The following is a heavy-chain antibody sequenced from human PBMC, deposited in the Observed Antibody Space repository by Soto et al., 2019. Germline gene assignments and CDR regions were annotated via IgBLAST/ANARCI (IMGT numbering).Heavy chain of an antibody. Sequence: QLQLQESGSGLVKPSQTLSLTCAVSGGSISSGGYSWSWIRQPPGKGLEWIGYIYHSGSTYYNPSLKGRVTISVDRSKNQFSLKLGSVTAADTAGYYCARMTMVRGVIGDWFDPWGQGTLVTVSS. CDR2: IYHSGST. CDR3: ARMTMVRGVIGDWFDP. CDR1: GGSISSGGYS. V-gene: IGHV4-30-2*01. D-gene: IGHD3-10*01. J-gene: IGHJ5*02.